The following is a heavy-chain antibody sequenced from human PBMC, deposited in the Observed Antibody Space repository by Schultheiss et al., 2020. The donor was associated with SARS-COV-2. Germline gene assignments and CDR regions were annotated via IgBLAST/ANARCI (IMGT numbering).Heavy chain of an antibody. D-gene: IGHD3-3*01. CDR3: ARRWSGQPGGMDV. V-gene: IGHV1-69*06. CDR1: GYTFTSYD. J-gene: IGHJ6*02. CDR2: IIPIFGTA. Sequence: SVKVSCKASGYTFTSYDINWVRQATGQGLEWMGGIIPIFGTANYAQKFQGRVTITADKSTSTAYMELSSLRSEDTAVYYCARRWSGQPGGMDVWGQGTTVTVSS.